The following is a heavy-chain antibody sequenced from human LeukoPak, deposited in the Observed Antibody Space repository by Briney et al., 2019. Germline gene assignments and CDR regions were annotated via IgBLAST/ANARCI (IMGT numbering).Heavy chain of an antibody. CDR3: AGGYSGEGDLDY. CDR1: GYTFTSYA. CDR2: INAGNGNT. D-gene: IGHD5-12*01. V-gene: IGHV1-3*01. Sequence: GASVKVSCKASGYTFTSYAMHWVRQAPGQRLEWMGWINAGNGNTKYSQKFQGRVTITRDTSASTAYMELSSLRSEDTAVYYCAGGYSGEGDLDYWGQGTLVTVSS. J-gene: IGHJ4*02.